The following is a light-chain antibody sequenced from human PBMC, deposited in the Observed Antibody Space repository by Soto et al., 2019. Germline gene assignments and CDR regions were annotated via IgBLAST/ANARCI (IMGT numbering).Light chain of an antibody. Sequence: EIVLTQSPGTLSLSPGERTTVSCRASQTVSSRYLAWYQQKPGQAPRLLMYGASNRATGIPDRFSGSGSGTDFTLTISRLAPEDFAVYFCQQYGRSPPFTFGQGTKVEIK. V-gene: IGKV3-20*01. CDR3: QQYGRSPPFT. CDR2: GAS. J-gene: IGKJ2*01. CDR1: QTVSSRY.